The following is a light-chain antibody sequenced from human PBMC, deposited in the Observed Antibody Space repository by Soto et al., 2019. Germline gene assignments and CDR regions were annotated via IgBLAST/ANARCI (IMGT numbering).Light chain of an antibody. Sequence: EIVLTQSPATLSLSPGERATLSCRASQSVSSYLAWYQQKPGQAPRLLIYDASNRATGIPARFSGRGSGTDFTLTNSSLEPEDFAVYYCQQRSNWPPLTFGGGTKVEIK. CDR1: QSVSSY. V-gene: IGKV3-11*01. CDR3: QQRSNWPPLT. CDR2: DAS. J-gene: IGKJ4*01.